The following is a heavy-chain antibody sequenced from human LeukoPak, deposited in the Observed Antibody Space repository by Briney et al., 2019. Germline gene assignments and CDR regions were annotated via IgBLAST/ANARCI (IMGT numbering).Heavy chain of an antibody. CDR1: GFTFSSYG. CDR3: ARGRPLGGNDY. Sequence: GGSLRLSCAASGFTFSSYGMHWVRQAPGKGLEWVAVISYDGSNKYYADSVKGRFTISRNNSKNTLYLQMNSLRAEDTAVYYCARGRPLGGNDYWGQGTLVTVSS. CDR2: ISYDGSNK. D-gene: IGHD4-23*01. J-gene: IGHJ4*02. V-gene: IGHV3-30*03.